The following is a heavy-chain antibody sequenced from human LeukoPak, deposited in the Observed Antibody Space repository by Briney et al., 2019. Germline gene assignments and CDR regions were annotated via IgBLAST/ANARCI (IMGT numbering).Heavy chain of an antibody. CDR1: GGSFSSYA. D-gene: IGHD2-2*01. Sequence: GSSVKVSYKASGGSFSSYAISWVRQAPGQGLEWMGGIIPIFGTANYAQKFQGRVTITADESTSTAYMELSSLRSEDTAVYYCARAGGIVIVPAGANYFYYGMDVWGKGTTVTVSS. CDR3: ARAGGIVIVPAGANYFYYGMDV. CDR2: IIPIFGTA. V-gene: IGHV1-69*01. J-gene: IGHJ6*04.